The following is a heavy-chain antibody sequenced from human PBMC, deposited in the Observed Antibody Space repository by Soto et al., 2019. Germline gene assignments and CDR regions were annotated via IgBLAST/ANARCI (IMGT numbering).Heavy chain of an antibody. Sequence: EVQLLESGGGLVQPGGSLRLSCAASGFTFSSNAMSWVRQAPGKGLEWVSGISSSGGSTYYADSVKGRFTISRDNSKKMLYLQMNNLRAEDTAVYYCAKAQGGSDFDFWGQGTLVIVSS. CDR3: AKAQGGSDFDF. CDR2: ISSSGGST. CDR1: GFTFSSNA. J-gene: IGHJ4*02. D-gene: IGHD2-15*01. V-gene: IGHV3-23*01.